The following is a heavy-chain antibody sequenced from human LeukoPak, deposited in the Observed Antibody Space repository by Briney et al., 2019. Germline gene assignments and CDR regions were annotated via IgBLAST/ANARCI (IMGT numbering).Heavy chain of an antibody. CDR1: GGSISSYY. CDR3: ARGMSITMVRGVPDAFDI. CDR2: IYYSGST. V-gene: IGHV4-59*01. J-gene: IGHJ3*02. D-gene: IGHD3-10*01. Sequence: SETLSLTCTVSGGSISSYYWSWIRQPPGKGLEWIGYIYYSGSTNYNPSLKSRVTISVDTSKNQFSLKLSSVTAADTAVYYCARGMSITMVRGVPDAFDIWGQGTMVTVSS.